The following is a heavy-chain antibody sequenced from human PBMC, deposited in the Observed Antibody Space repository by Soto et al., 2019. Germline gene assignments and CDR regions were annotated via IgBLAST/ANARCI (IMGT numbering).Heavy chain of an antibody. J-gene: IGHJ4*02. CDR3: ARAPPICISWFCSFNY. V-gene: IGHV3-11*01. D-gene: IGHD6-13*01. CDR2: ISNTGGTI. Sequence: QVQLVESGGGLVKPGGSLRLSCAASRFTFSDYYMSWIRQAPGKGLEGVSYISNTGGTIYYADSVKGRFTISRDNAKNSLYLQINSLRGDDTAVYYCARAPPICISWFCSFNYWGQGTLVTVSS. CDR1: RFTFSDYY.